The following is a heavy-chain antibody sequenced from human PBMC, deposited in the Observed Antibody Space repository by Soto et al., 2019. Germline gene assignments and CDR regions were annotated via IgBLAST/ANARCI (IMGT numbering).Heavy chain of an antibody. CDR2: IYYSGST. Sequence: QVRLQESGPGLVKPSETLSLSCLVSGDSVGNGPYYWSWIRQSPGEVLEWLAYIYYSGSTNVNPSLGSRVNISIDMSKNQFFLELRSVTAADAAVYFCARVGSSCHSGGCYYYYGLGVWGQGTTVAISS. CDR3: ARVGSSCHSGGCYYYYGLGV. D-gene: IGHD1-26*01. J-gene: IGHJ6*02. CDR1: GDSVGNGPYY. V-gene: IGHV4-61*01.